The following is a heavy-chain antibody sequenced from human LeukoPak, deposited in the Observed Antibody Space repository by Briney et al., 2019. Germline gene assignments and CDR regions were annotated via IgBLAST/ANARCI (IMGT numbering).Heavy chain of an antibody. D-gene: IGHD3-22*01. CDR3: AKGTYYDSSGYSLGGD. J-gene: IGHJ4*02. CDR2: ISGSGGST. Sequence: GGSLRLSCAASGVTFSSYAMSWVRQAPGKGLEWVSAISGSGGSTYYADSVKGRFTISRDNSKNTLYLQMNSLRAEDTAVYYCAKGTYYDSSGYSLGGDWGQGTLVTVSS. V-gene: IGHV3-23*01. CDR1: GVTFSSYA.